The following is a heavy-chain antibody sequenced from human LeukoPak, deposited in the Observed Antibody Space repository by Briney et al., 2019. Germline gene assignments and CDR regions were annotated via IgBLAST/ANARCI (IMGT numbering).Heavy chain of an antibody. CDR3: VKDRHYSSSIMGI. Sequence: GGSLGLSCAASGFTFDDYAMHWVRQAPGKGLEWVSLISWDGGSTYYADSVKGRFTISRDNSKNTLYLQMNSLRAEDTAMCYCVKDRHYSSSIMGIWGQGTLVTVSS. CDR2: ISWDGGST. V-gene: IGHV3-43D*03. CDR1: GFTFDDYA. D-gene: IGHD6-19*01. J-gene: IGHJ4*02.